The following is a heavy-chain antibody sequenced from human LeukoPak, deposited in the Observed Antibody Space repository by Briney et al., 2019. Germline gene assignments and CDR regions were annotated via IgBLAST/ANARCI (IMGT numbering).Heavy chain of an antibody. J-gene: IGHJ4*02. Sequence: PSETLSLTCTVSGGSISSGTYHWSWIRQPAGKGLEWIVRIHTSGSTYYNPSLKSRVTISKDTSQNHFSLKLSSVTAADTAVYYCAREDVDTGSDCWGQGTLVTVST. CDR3: AREDVDTGSDC. CDR2: IHTSGST. D-gene: IGHD5-18*01. CDR1: GGSISSGTYH. V-gene: IGHV4-61*02.